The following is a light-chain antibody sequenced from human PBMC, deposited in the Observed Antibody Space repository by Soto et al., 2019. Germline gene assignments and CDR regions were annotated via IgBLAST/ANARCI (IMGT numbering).Light chain of an antibody. V-gene: IGKV1-39*01. CDR3: QQSYNTPRT. Sequence: DIQMTQSPSSLSASVGDRVTITCRASQSIRSYLNWYQQKAGKDPKLLIYAASNLQSGVPSRFSGGGSGTDFTLTISSLQPEDFATYYCQQSYNTPRTFGQGTKVEIK. CDR1: QSIRSY. J-gene: IGKJ1*01. CDR2: AAS.